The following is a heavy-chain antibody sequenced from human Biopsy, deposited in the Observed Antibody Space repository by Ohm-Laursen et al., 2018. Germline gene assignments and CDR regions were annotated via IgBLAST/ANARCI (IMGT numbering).Heavy chain of an antibody. V-gene: IGHV4-59*01. CDR3: ARVRAGAPSIDYFDY. D-gene: IGHD1-26*01. J-gene: IGHJ4*02. Sequence: SETLSLTCTVSGGSIGSFFWSWIRQPPGKGLEWIGYIYYSGSTNYNPSLRSRVTISVDRSKNQFSLELSSVTAADTAVYYCARVRAGAPSIDYFDYWGQGALVTVS. CDR2: IYYSGST. CDR1: GGSIGSFF.